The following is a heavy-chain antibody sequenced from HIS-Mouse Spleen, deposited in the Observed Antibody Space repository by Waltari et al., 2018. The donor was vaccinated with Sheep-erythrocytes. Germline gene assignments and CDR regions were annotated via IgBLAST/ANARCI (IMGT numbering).Heavy chain of an antibody. CDR2: VSISSSYI. Sequence: EVQLVESGGGLVKPGGSLRLSCAASGFTFSSYSMNWVHQAPGKGLEWASSVSISSSYIDYADSVKGRFTISRDNAKNSLYLQMNSLRAEDTAVYYCARVASGATFDYWGQGTLVTVSS. D-gene: IGHD1-26*01. J-gene: IGHJ4*02. CDR1: GFTFSSYS. CDR3: ARVASGATFDY. V-gene: IGHV3-21*01.